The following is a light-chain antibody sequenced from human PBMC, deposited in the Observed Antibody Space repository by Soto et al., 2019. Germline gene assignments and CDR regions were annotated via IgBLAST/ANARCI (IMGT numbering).Light chain of an antibody. Sequence: QSALTQPASVSGSPGQSITISCTGTSSDVGGYNYVSWYQQHPGKAPKLLFYDVSNRPSVVSNRFSGSKSGNTASLTISGLQAEDEADYYCNSYTSSSNLVFGGGTKLTVL. CDR2: DVS. V-gene: IGLV2-14*01. CDR1: SSDVGGYNY. J-gene: IGLJ3*02. CDR3: NSYTSSSNLV.